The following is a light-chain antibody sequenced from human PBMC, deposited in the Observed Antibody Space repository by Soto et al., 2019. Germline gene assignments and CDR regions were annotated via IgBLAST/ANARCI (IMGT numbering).Light chain of an antibody. CDR2: DAS. CDR1: QSVSSY. Sequence: EIVLTQSPATLSLSPGESATLSWRASQSVSSYLAWYQQKPGQAPRLLIYDASNRATGIPARFSGSGSGTDFTLTISSLEPEDFAVYYCQQRSTFGPGTKVDIK. V-gene: IGKV3-11*01. J-gene: IGKJ3*01. CDR3: QQRST.